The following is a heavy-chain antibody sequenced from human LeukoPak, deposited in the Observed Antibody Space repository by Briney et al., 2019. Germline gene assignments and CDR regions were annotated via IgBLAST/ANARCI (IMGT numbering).Heavy chain of an antibody. J-gene: IGHJ4*02. D-gene: IGHD1-26*01. CDR3: AKERATTTAFDY. V-gene: IGHV3-23*01. CDR2: MTTGGST. CDR1: GFTFSSNP. Sequence: GGSLRLSCAASGFTFSSNPMAWVPQAPGKGLEWVSIMTTGGSTYYADSVKGRFTISRDNSKDTLYLQMNSLRAEDTAVYYCAKERATTTAFDYWGQGTLVTVSS.